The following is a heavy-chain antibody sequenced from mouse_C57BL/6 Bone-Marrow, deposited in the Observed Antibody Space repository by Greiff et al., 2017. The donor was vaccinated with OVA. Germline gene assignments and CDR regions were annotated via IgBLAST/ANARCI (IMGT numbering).Heavy chain of an antibody. CDR3: ARGFITTVGYFDV. CDR2: IDPSDSET. J-gene: IGHJ1*03. D-gene: IGHD1-1*01. Sequence: QVQLQQPGAELVRPGSSVKLSCKASGYTFTSYWMHWVKQRPIQGLEWIGNIDPSDSETHYNQKFKDKATLTVDKSSSTAYMQLSSLTSEDSAVYYCARGFITTVGYFDVWGTGTTVTVSS. V-gene: IGHV1-52*01. CDR1: GYTFTSYW.